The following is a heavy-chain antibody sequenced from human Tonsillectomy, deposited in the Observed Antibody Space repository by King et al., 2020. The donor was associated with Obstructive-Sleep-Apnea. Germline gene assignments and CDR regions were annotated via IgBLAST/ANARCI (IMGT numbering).Heavy chain of an antibody. V-gene: IGHV3-30*18. CDR1: GFTFSSFG. CDR3: AKYSLYTSGSYAMDI. Sequence: QLVQSGGGGVQPGRSLRLSCAASGFTFSSFGLHWVRQAPGKGLEWVAVISYDGSNKYYADSVKGRLTISRDNSKKTLYLQMNSLRAEDTAVYYCAKYSLYTSGSYAMDIWGQGTTVTVSS. D-gene: IGHD3-10*01. CDR2: ISYDGSNK. J-gene: IGHJ6*02.